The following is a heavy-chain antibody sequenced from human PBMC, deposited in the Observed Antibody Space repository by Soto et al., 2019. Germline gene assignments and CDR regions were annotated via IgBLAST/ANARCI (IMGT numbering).Heavy chain of an antibody. J-gene: IGHJ4*02. CDR3: ARTLGYCRGGSCRDTLFDY. V-gene: IGHV4-31*03. D-gene: IGHD2-15*01. Sequence: LQILSVPCTVSGGSIIGVGYCWSWIRKHPGKGLEWIGYIYYSGSTYYNPSLKSRVTISVDTSKNQFSLKLSSVTAADTAVYYCARTLGYCRGGSCRDTLFDYWGQGALVTVSS. CDR1: GGSIIGVGYC. CDR2: IYYSGST.